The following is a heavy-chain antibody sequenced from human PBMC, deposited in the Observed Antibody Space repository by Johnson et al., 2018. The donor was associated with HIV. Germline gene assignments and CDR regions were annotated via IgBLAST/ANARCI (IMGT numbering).Heavy chain of an antibody. J-gene: IGHJ3*02. Sequence: VQLVESGGGVVQPGRSLRLSCAVSGFTFRSYGVHWVRQAPGKGLEWVAVIRFDGSSKYYADSVKGRFTISRDNSKNTLYLQMNSLRAEDTAVYSCARESGWGHDAFDIWGQGTMVIVSS. D-gene: IGHD3-22*01. V-gene: IGHV3-30*03. CDR3: ARESGWGHDAFDI. CDR2: IRFDGSSK. CDR1: GFTFRSYG.